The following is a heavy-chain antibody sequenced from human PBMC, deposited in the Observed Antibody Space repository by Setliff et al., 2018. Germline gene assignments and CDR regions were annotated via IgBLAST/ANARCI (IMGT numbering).Heavy chain of an antibody. D-gene: IGHD3-10*01. CDR2: INHSGST. J-gene: IGHJ6*03. CDR1: GGSISSSNW. Sequence: SETLSLTCAVSGGSISSSNWWSWIRQPPGKGLEWIGEINHSGSTNYNPSLKSRVTISVDTSKNQFFLKLSSVTAADTAVYYCARDTLLRGSRRSMDVWGKGTTVTVSS. CDR3: ARDTLLRGSRRSMDV. V-gene: IGHV4-4*02.